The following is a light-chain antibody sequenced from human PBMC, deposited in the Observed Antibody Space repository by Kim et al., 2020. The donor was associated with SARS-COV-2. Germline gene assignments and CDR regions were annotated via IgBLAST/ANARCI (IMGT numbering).Light chain of an antibody. V-gene: IGKV1-5*03. CDR3: QHYNGDPLT. J-gene: IGKJ4*01. Sequence: DIQMTQSPSTLSASVGDRVTMTCRDSQTINSWLAWYQQKPGKAPKTLIYTASTLQNGVPSRFSGSKSGTEFTLTISSLQPDDFATYYCQHYNGDPLTFGGGTQVDIK. CDR1: QTINSW. CDR2: TAS.